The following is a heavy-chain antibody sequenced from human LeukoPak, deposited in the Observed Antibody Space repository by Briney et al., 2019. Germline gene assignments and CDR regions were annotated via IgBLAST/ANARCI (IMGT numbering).Heavy chain of an antibody. CDR2: ISGSNDGT. D-gene: IGHD6-19*01. CDR3: ARSSSGWFSFDY. Sequence: PGGSLRLSCAASGFTLSKYAMSWVRQAPGKGLEWVSAISGSNDGTYYTDSVKGRFTISRDNSRNTLYLQMNSLRAEDTAVYYCARSSSGWFSFDYWGQGTLVTVSS. CDR1: GFTLSKYA. J-gene: IGHJ4*02. V-gene: IGHV3-23*01.